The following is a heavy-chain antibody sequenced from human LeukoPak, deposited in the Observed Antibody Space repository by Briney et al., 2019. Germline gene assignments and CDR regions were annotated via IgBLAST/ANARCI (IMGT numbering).Heavy chain of an antibody. CDR3: ARESGGGVLGYFDL. V-gene: IGHV3-72*01. J-gene: IGHJ2*01. CDR1: GFTFSDHC. Sequence: GGSLRLSCAASGFTFSDHCMDWVRQAPGKGLEWVGRTRSKANSYTTEYAASVKGRFTISRDDSKKSLYLQMNSLKTEDTAVYYCARESGGGVLGYFDLWGRGTLVSVSS. D-gene: IGHD3-10*01. CDR2: TRSKANSYTT.